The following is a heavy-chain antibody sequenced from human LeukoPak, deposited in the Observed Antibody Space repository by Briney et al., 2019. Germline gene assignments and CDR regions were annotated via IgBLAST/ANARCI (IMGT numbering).Heavy chain of an antibody. J-gene: IGHJ4*02. CDR3: AKTLPYSGGWRATFDV. D-gene: IGHD6-19*01. Sequence: PSDTLSLTCTVSGDSISSHSYFWGWIRQPPGKGLEWIGNIHYIGSTYYNPSLKSRVTISVDTSTNQFSLKLSSVTAADTAVYYCAKTLPYSGGWRATFDVWGQGTLVTVSS. V-gene: IGHV4-39*01. CDR1: GDSISSHSYF. CDR2: IHYIGST.